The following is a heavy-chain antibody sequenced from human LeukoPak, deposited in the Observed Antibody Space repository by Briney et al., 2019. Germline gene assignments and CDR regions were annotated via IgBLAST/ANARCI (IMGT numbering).Heavy chain of an antibody. Sequence: SETLSLTCTVSGGPIRSYHWSWIRQSPGKGLEWIGYIYYSGSTNYNPSLKSRVTTSVDTSKNQFSLNLKSVTAADTAVYYCARDYGDYQFDYWGQGILVTVSS. CDR2: IYYSGST. CDR1: GGPIRSYH. CDR3: ARDYGDYQFDY. D-gene: IGHD4-17*01. V-gene: IGHV4-59*12. J-gene: IGHJ4*02.